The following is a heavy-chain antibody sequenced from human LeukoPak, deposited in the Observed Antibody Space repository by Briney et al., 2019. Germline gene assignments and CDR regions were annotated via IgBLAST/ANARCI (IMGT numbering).Heavy chain of an antibody. Sequence: PSETLSLTCTVSGGSFSRSSYYWGWLRQPPGKGLEWLGSMYYSGSTYYNQSLKSRVTVSVDTSKNQFSLKLTSVTAADTAVYYCARQYCVSSGYDPWYFDQWGQGTLVTVSS. J-gene: IGHJ4*02. CDR3: ARQYCVSSGYDPWYFDQ. V-gene: IGHV4-39*01. D-gene: IGHD3-22*01. CDR2: MYYSGST. CDR1: GGSFSRSSYY.